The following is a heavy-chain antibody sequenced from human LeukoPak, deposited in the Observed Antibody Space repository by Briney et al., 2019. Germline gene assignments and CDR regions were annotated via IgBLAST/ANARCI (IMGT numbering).Heavy chain of an antibody. CDR1: GFTFSSYG. Sequence: GGSLRLSCAASGFTFSSYGMHWVSQAPGKGLEWVAVISYDGSNKYYTDSVKGRFTISRDNSKNTLYLQMDSLRAEDTAVYYCAKDQAAAGNDAFDTWGQGTMVTVSS. V-gene: IGHV3-30*18. CDR2: ISYDGSNK. CDR3: AKDQAAAGNDAFDT. J-gene: IGHJ3*02. D-gene: IGHD6-13*01.